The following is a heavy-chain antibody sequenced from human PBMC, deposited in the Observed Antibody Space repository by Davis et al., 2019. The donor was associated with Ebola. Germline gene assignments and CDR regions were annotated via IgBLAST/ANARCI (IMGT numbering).Heavy chain of an antibody. CDR2: IYPGDSDT. D-gene: IGHD3-3*01. V-gene: IGHV5-51*01. J-gene: IGHJ6*03. CDR1: GYSFTSYW. CDR3: ARVYDFWSDYYYYMDV. Sequence: KVSCKGSGYSFTSYWIGWVRQMPGKGLEWMGIIYPGDSDTRYGPSFQGQVTISADKSISTAYLQWSSLKASDTAMYYCARVYDFWSDYYYYMDVWGKGTTVTVSS.